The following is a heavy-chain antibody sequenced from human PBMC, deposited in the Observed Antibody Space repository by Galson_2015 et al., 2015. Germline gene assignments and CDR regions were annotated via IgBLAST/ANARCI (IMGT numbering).Heavy chain of an antibody. Sequence: IWYDGSNKYYADSVKGRFTISRDNSKNTLYLQMNSLRAEDTAVYYCAKAGYYDILTGYSPYFDYWGQGTLVTVSS. J-gene: IGHJ4*02. V-gene: IGHV3-30*02. D-gene: IGHD3-9*01. CDR3: AKAGYYDILTGYSPYFDY. CDR2: IWYDGSNK.